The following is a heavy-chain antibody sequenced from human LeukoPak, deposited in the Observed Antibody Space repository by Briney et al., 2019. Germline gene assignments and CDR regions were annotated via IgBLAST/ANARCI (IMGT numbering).Heavy chain of an antibody. Sequence: SETLSLTCTVLGGSISSGDYYWGWIRQYSGKGLEWIGYIYYSGITYYNPSLKSRVTISVDTSKNQFSLQLTSVTAAETAVYYCARRGGGRWFDPWGQGTLVTVSS. CDR2: IYYSGIT. D-gene: IGHD3-16*01. J-gene: IGHJ5*02. V-gene: IGHV4-31*03. CDR3: ARRGGGRWFDP. CDR1: GGSISSGDYY.